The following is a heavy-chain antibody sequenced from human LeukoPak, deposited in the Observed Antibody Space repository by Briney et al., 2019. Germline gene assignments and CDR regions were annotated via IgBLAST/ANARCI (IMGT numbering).Heavy chain of an antibody. CDR2: IGYDGDTT. CDR3: AKDRPEFTSGWFLGGFDY. D-gene: IGHD6-19*01. Sequence: PGGSLRLSCEASGFSFDEYTMHWVRQAPGKGLEWVSLIGYDGDTTYYADSVRGRFTLSRDNSKNTLYLQMNSLRPDDTAIYYCAKDRPEFTSGWFLGGFDYWGQGALVTVSS. J-gene: IGHJ4*02. V-gene: IGHV3-43*01. CDR1: GFSFDEYT.